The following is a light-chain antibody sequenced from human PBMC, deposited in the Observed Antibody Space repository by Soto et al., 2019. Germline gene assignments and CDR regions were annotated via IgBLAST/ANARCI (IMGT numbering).Light chain of an antibody. V-gene: IGLV2-14*01. J-gene: IGLJ1*01. CDR3: SSYTSSTLV. Sequence: QSVLTQPASVSGSPGQSITISCTGTSSDVGGYDYVSWYQQHPGKAPKLLIYEVSNRPSGVSNRFSGSKSGITASMTISGLQAEHEADYYCSSYTSSTLVFGPGTKFAVL. CDR2: EVS. CDR1: SSDVGGYDY.